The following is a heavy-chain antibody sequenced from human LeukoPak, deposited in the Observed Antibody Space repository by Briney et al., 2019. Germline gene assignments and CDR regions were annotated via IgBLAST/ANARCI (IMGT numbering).Heavy chain of an antibody. Sequence: GGSLPLSCAASGFTFSRYARSWVSPAPGKGLAWVSAIRGCGGSSYYGDSVKVRFTISRDNSTNTRTLQMNSLRAEDTAVYYCAKESYGGTYYYYYYMDVWGKGTTVTVSS. CDR3: AKESYGGTYYYYYYMDV. J-gene: IGHJ6*03. D-gene: IGHD4-23*01. CDR2: IRGCGGSS. CDR1: GFTFSRYA. V-gene: IGHV3-23*01.